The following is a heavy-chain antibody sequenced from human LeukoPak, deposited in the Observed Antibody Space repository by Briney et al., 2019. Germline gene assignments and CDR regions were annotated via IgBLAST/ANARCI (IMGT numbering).Heavy chain of an antibody. D-gene: IGHD3-3*01. CDR3: ARGPPVYYDFWSGYYTGLDY. CDR2: MNPNSGNT. J-gene: IGHJ4*02. V-gene: IGHV1-8*01. Sequence: GASVKVSCKASGYTFTSYDINWVRQATGQGLEWMGWMNPNSGNTGYAQKFQGRVTMTRNTSISTAYMELSSLRSEDTAVYYCARGPPVYYDFWSGYYTGLDYWGQGTLVTVSS. CDR1: GYTFTSYD.